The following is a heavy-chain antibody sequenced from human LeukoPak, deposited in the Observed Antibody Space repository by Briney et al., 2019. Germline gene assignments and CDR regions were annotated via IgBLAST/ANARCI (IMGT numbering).Heavy chain of an antibody. Sequence: GGSLRLSCAASGFTFGAYAMSWVRQTPGKSLEWVSIISNGGITTYYADSVRGRFTISRDNSKNRLYLQMSSLRAEDTAVYYCVKLSSGSGSKFGFDSWGQGTLVTVSS. CDR3: VKLSSGSGSKFGFDS. D-gene: IGHD6-19*01. J-gene: IGHJ4*02. CDR1: GFTFGAYA. V-gene: IGHV3-23*01. CDR2: ISNGGITT.